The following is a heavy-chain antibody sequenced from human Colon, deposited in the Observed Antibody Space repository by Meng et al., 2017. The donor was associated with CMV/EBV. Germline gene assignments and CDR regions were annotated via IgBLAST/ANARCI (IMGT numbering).Heavy chain of an antibody. V-gene: IGHV3-48*04. CDR3: ARLSGNSRMDV. Sequence: GGSLRLSCEVSGFTFSKYFMTWVRQAPGKGLEWVSFIGSNSSAIYYADSLKGRFTVSRDNANNSLFLQMDSLRAEDTAVYYCARLSGNSRMDVWGQGTTVTVSS. CDR1: GFTFSKYF. CDR2: IGSNSSAI. D-gene: IGHD1-26*01. J-gene: IGHJ6*02.